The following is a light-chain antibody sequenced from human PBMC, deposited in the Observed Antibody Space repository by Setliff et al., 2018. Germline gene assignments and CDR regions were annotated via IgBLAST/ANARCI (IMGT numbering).Light chain of an antibody. CDR3: SSYITSSTPPHV. V-gene: IGLV2-14*01. Sequence: QSVLTQPASVSGSPGQSITISCAGTSSDVGAYSHVSWYQQYPGKAPKLMISEVSNRPSGVSYRFSGSKSGNTASLTISGLQPEDEADYCCSSYITSSTPPHVFGAGTKGTVL. CDR2: EVS. J-gene: IGLJ1*01. CDR1: SSDVGAYSH.